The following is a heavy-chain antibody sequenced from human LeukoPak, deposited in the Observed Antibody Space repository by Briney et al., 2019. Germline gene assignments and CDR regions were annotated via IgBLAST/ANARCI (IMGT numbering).Heavy chain of an antibody. CDR2: ISAYDGGT. CDR3: ARDPLTSTWSPYYFTLDV. D-gene: IGHD6-13*01. CDR1: GYTFTGYY. Sequence: ASVKVSCKASGYTFTGYYMHWVRQAPGQGLEWMGWISAYDGGTKYAQDLQGRVTMTTDTSTRTAYMELTRPTSDDTAVYYCARDPLTSTWSPYYFTLDVWGQGTTVSVSS. V-gene: IGHV1-18*04. J-gene: IGHJ6*02.